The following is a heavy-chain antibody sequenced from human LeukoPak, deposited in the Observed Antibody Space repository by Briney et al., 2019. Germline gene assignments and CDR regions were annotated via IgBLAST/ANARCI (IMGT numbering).Heavy chain of an antibody. CDR1: GGSISSGSYY. J-gene: IGHJ4*02. CDR3: ARTIPDYTRYSSGWYEGGYYFDY. CDR2: IYTSGRT. V-gene: IGHV4-61*02. D-gene: IGHD6-19*01. Sequence: SQTLSLTCTVSGGSISSGSYYWGWSRQPAGKGREWIGRIYTSGRTNYNPSLKSRVTISVDTSKNQFSLKLSSVTAADTAVYYCARTIPDYTRYSSGWYEGGYYFDYWGQGTLVTVSS.